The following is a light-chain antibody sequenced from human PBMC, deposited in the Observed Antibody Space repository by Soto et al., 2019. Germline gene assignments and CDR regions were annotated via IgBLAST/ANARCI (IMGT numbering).Light chain of an antibody. CDR1: SSDVGGYNY. J-gene: IGLJ3*02. CDR2: EVS. CDR3: SSYRSSNTVV. V-gene: IGLV2-14*01. Sequence: QSALTQPASVSGSPGQSIIISCTGTSSDVGGYNYVSWYQQHPGKAPKLMIYEVSNRPSGVSNRFSGSKSGNTASLTISGLQAEDEADYYCSSYRSSNTVVFGGGTKLTVL.